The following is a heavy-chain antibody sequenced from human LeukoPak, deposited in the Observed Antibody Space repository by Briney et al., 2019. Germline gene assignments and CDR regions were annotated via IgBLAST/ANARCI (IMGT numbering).Heavy chain of an antibody. CDR3: ARELPGTGPFDS. J-gene: IGHJ4*01. V-gene: IGHV4-59*01. D-gene: IGHD6-13*01. CDR2: IYYSGST. Sequence: PSETLSLTCSVSGGSISSYYWSWIRQPPGKGLEWIGYIYYSGSTNYNPSLKSRVTISVDTSKNQFSLKLSSVTAADTAVYYCARELPGTGPFDSWGQEPWPPSPQ. CDR1: GGSISSYY.